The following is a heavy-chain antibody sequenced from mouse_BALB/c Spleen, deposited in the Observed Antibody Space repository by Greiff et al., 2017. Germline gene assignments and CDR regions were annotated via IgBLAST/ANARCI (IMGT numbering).Heavy chain of an antibody. V-gene: IGHV5-12-2*01. CDR1: GFTFSSYT. Sequence: EVQRVESGGGLVQPGGSRKLSCAASGFTFSSYTMSWVRQTPEKRLEWVAYISNGGGSTNYPDTVKGRFTISRDNAKNTLYLQMSSLKSEDTAMYYCARGGYGNYSWFAYWGQGTLVTVSA. CDR3: ARGGYGNYSWFAY. CDR2: ISNGGGST. J-gene: IGHJ3*01. D-gene: IGHD2-1*01.